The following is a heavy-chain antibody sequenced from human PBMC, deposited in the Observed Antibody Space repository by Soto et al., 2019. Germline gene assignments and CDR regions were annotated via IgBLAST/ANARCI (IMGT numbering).Heavy chain of an antibody. CDR3: ARVGGFGATTIDY. Sequence: QVQLQESGPGLVKPSQTLSLTCTVSGGSISSGDYYWSWIRQPPGKGLEWIGYIYYSGSTYYHTSLKSRVTISVDTSKNQFSLKLSSVTAADTAVYYCARVGGFGATTIDYWGQGTLVTVSS. CDR2: IYYSGST. CDR1: GGSISSGDYY. V-gene: IGHV4-30-4*01. D-gene: IGHD3-10*01. J-gene: IGHJ4*02.